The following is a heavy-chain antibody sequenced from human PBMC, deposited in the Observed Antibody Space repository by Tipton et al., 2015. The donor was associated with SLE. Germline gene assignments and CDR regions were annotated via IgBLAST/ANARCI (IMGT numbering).Heavy chain of an antibody. Sequence: LSLTCTVSGGSISSSTYYWGWIRQPPGKGLEWVGSIYYTGTTYYTPSLKSRVTISVDTSKNQFALRLRSVAAADTAVYYCARPDYCAGGTCYLDWGQGILVTVSS. D-gene: IGHD2-8*02. CDR1: GGSISSSTYY. J-gene: IGHJ4*02. CDR3: ARPDYCAGGTCYLD. CDR2: IYYTGTT. V-gene: IGHV4-39*06.